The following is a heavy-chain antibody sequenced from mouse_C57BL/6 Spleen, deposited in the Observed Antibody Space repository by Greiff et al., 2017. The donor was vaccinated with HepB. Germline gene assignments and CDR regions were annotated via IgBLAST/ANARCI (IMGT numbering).Heavy chain of an antibody. J-gene: IGHJ4*01. CDR1: GFTFSSYA. V-gene: IGHV5-4*03. D-gene: IGHD6-1*01. CDR3: ARAPTHYYAMDY. Sequence: EVKLVESGGGLVKPGGSLKLSCAASGFTFSSYAMSWVRQTPEKRLEWVATISDGGSYTYYPDNVKGRFTISRDNAKNNLYLQMSHLKSEDTAMYYCARAPTHYYAMDYWGQGTSVTVSS. CDR2: ISDGGSYT.